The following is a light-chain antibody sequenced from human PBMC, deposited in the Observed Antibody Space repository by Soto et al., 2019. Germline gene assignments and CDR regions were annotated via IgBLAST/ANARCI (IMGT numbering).Light chain of an antibody. V-gene: IGKV2D-30*01. CDR2: KVS. CDR1: QSLVWTDGVTY. Sequence: VAVTQSPLSLSVPLGQSASISCRSSQSLVWTDGVTYLTWFQQRPGQSPRRLIYKVSNLDSGVPDRFSGSGSGTYFTLRISRVEADDVGLYYCFQGTNGPYIFGQGTRLEIK. CDR3: FQGTNGPYI. J-gene: IGKJ5*01.